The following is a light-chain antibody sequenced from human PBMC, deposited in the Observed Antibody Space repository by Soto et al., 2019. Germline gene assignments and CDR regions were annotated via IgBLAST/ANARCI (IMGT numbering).Light chain of an antibody. V-gene: IGLV2-8*01. CDR1: SSDVGYYDY. Sequence: QSALTQPPSASGFPGQSVTISCNGTSSDVGYYDYVSWYQQHPGKAPKLVIYEVTKRPSGVPDRVSASKSGNTAPLTVCGLRAEDEAEYCCSSYAGSNNFVFGSGTKLPVL. J-gene: IGLJ1*01. CDR3: SSYAGSNNFV. CDR2: EVT.